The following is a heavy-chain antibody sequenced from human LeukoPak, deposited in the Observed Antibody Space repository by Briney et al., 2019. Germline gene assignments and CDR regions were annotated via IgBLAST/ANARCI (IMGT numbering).Heavy chain of an antibody. Sequence: GGSLRLSCAASGFTFSNYSMNWVRQAPGKGLEWVAVISYDGSNKYYADSVKGRFTISRDNSKNTLYLQMNSLRAEDTAVYYCASLPIVGATRSIDYWGQGTLVTVSS. CDR2: ISYDGSNK. V-gene: IGHV3-30*03. CDR1: GFTFSNYS. J-gene: IGHJ4*02. CDR3: ASLPIVGATRSIDY. D-gene: IGHD1-26*01.